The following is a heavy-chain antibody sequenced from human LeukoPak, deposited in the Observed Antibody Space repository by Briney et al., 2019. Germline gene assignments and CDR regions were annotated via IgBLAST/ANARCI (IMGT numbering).Heavy chain of an antibody. CDR1: GFTFSGYA. CDR3: VKDSSSGSYFDY. D-gene: IGHD3-10*01. CDR2: ISSNGGST. J-gene: IGHJ4*02. V-gene: IGHV3-64D*06. Sequence: PGGSLRLSCSASGFTFSGYAMYWVRQAPGKGLEYVSAISSNGGSTYYADSVKGRFTISRDNSRNTLHLQMSSLRVEDTAVYYCVKDSSSGSYFDYWGQGTLVTVSS.